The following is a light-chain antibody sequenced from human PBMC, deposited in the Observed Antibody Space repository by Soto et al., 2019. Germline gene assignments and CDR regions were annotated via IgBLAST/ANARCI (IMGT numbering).Light chain of an antibody. J-gene: IGKJ5*01. Sequence: DIPMTQSPSSVSASVGDRVTITCRASQSTSSWLAWYQQKPGTVPRLLIYAASSLQDVVPSRFSGSGAGTEFTLTITSLQPEDFGTYYCQQGDSFPITFGQGTRLEIK. CDR1: QSTSSW. V-gene: IGKV1-12*01. CDR2: AAS. CDR3: QQGDSFPIT.